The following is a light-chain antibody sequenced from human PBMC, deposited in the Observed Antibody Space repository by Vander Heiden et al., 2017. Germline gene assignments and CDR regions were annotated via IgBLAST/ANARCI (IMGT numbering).Light chain of an antibody. V-gene: IGLV1-47*01. CDR1: SSNIGSNY. CDR3: AAWDDSLSGSV. J-gene: IGLJ2*01. Sequence: QSVLTQPPSASVPPGQRVTISCSGSSSNIGSNYVYWYQQLPGTAPKLLIYRNNQRPSGVPDRFSGSKSGTSASLAISGLRSEDEADYYCAAWDDSLSGSVFGGGTKLTVL. CDR2: RNN.